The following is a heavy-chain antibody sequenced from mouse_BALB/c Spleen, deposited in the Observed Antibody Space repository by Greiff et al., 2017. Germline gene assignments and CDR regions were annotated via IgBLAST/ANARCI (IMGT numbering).Heavy chain of an antibody. CDR2: ISSGSSTI. CDR3: ARSRYGNCDY. J-gene: IGHJ2*01. V-gene: IGHV5-17*02. CDR1: GFTFSSFG. D-gene: IGHD2-10*02. Sequence: DVKLVESGGGLVQPGGSRKLSCAASGFTFSSFGMHWVRQAPEKGLEWVAYISSGSSTIYYADTVKGRFTISRDNPKNTLFLQMTSLRSEDTAMYYCARSRYGNCDYWGQGTTLTVSS.